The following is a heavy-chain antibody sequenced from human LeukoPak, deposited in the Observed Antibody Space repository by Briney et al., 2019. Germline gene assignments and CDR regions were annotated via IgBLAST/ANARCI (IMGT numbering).Heavy chain of an antibody. CDR1: GFTFSSYG. J-gene: IGHJ4*02. CDR2: IWYDGSNK. Sequence: PGGSLRLSCAASGFTFSSYGMHWVRQAPGKGLEWVAVIWYDGSNKYYADSVKGRFTISRDNSKNTLYLQMNSLRAEDTAVYYCAKEGGSGGFDYWGQGTLVPVPS. D-gene: IGHD1-26*01. CDR3: AKEGGSGGFDY. V-gene: IGHV3-30*02.